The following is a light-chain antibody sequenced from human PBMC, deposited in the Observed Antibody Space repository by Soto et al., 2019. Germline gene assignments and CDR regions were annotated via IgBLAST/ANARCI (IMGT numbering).Light chain of an antibody. V-gene: IGKV1-39*01. CDR1: QDTHNY. CDR3: QQTYNTPWT. J-gene: IGKJ1*01. CDR2: GAS. Sequence: DIPMTQSPSSLSTAVGDSVTITCRETQDTHNYLTWYQQKPGQAPNIXIYGASSLPSGVPSRFRGSGSGTDFTLTIISLQPEDFETDFCQQTYNTPWTFGQGTKVDIK.